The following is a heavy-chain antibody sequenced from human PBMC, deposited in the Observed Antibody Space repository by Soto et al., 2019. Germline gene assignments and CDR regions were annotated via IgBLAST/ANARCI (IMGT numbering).Heavy chain of an antibody. V-gene: IGHV4-59*01. Sequence: SETLSLTCTVSGGSISSYYWSWIRQPPGKGLEWIGYIYYSGSTNYNPSLKSRVTISVDTSKNQFSLKLSSVTAADTAVYYCARGPVAATGDAFDIWSQGTMVTVSS. J-gene: IGHJ3*02. CDR3: ARGPVAATGDAFDI. CDR2: IYYSGST. D-gene: IGHD2-15*01. CDR1: GGSISSYY.